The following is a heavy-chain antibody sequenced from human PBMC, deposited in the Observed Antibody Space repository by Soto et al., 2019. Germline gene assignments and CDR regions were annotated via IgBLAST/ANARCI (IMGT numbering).Heavy chain of an antibody. CDR1: GGTFSSYA. J-gene: IGHJ6*02. Sequence: QVQLVQSGAEVKKPGSSVKVSCKASGGTFSSYAISWVRQAPGQGLEWMGGIIPIFGTANYAQKFQGRVTITADESTSTAYTELGSLRSEDTAVYYCARASIAAAGTSIYYYYYGMDVWGQGTTVTGSS. D-gene: IGHD6-13*01. CDR3: ARASIAAAGTSIYYYYYGMDV. V-gene: IGHV1-69*01. CDR2: IIPIFGTA.